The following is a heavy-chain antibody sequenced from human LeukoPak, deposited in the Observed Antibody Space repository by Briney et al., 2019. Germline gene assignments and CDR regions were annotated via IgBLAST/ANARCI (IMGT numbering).Heavy chain of an antibody. CDR2: IYHSGST. J-gene: IGHJ3*02. Sequence: SETLSLTCAVYGGSFSAYYWSWIRQPPGKGLEWIGEIYHSGSTNYNPSLKSRITMPVDTSKNQFSLKLNSVTAADTAVYYCARHFRREVLIGSAFDTWGQGTMVTVSS. CDR1: GGSFSAYY. CDR3: ARHFRREVLIGSAFDT. V-gene: IGHV4-34*01. D-gene: IGHD1-26*01.